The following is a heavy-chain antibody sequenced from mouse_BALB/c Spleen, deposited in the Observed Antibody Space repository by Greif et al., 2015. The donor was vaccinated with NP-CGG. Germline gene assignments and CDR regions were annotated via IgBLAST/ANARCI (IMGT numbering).Heavy chain of an antibody. Sequence: QVQLQQSGAELMKPGASVKISCKATGYTFSSYWIEWVKQRPGHGLEWIGEILPGSGSTNYNEKFKGKATFTADTSSNTAYMQLSSLTSEDSAVYYCARKGGLRRRGAMDYWGQGTSVTVSS. D-gene: IGHD2-4*01. CDR3: ARKGGLRRRGAMDY. V-gene: IGHV1-9*01. CDR2: ILPGSGST. J-gene: IGHJ4*01. CDR1: GYTFSSYW.